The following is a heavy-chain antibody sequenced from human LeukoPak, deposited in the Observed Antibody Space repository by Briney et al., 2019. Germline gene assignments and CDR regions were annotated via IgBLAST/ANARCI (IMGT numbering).Heavy chain of an antibody. V-gene: IGHV1-18*01. CDR3: ARDPSLYYYGSGSQIDY. CDR2: ISAYNGNT. Sequence: ASVKVSCKASGYTFTSYGISWVRLAPGEGLEWMGWISAYNGNTNSAQKLQGRVTMTTDTSMSTAYMELRSLRSDDTAVYYCARDPSLYYYGSGSQIDYWGQGTLVTVSS. J-gene: IGHJ4*02. CDR1: GYTFTSYG. D-gene: IGHD3-10*01.